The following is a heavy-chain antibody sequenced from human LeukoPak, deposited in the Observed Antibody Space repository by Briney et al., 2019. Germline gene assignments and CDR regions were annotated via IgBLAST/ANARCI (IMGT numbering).Heavy chain of an antibody. J-gene: IGHJ4*02. CDR3: ACSRAGVVIYSFDY. V-gene: IGHV4-34*01. Sequence: SETLSLTCAVYGGSFSGYYWSWIRQPPGKGLEWIGEINHSGSTYYNPSLKSRVTISVDTSKNQFSLKLSSVTAADTAVYYCACSRAGVVIYSFDYWGQGTLVTVSS. CDR2: INHSGST. D-gene: IGHD3-3*01. CDR1: GGSFSGYY.